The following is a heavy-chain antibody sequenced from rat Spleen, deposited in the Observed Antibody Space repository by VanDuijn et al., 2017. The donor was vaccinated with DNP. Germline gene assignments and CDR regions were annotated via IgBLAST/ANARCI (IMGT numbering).Heavy chain of an antibody. J-gene: IGHJ4*01. CDR3: ERHRTIMPYYYAMDA. V-gene: IGHV5-7*01. Sequence: EVLLVESDGGLVQPGRSLKLSCAVSGFTFSDYYMAWVRQAPAKGLEWVATISYNGGTPYYRDSVKGRFTISRDNAQSTLYLQMDSLRSEDTATYYGERHRTIMPYYYAMDAWGQGASVTVSS. CDR1: GFTFSDYY. CDR2: ISYNGGTP. D-gene: IGHD1-12*01.